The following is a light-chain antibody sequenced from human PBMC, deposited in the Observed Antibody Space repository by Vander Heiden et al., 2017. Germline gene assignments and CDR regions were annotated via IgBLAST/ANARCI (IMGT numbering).Light chain of an antibody. CDR1: SGNIASSY. CDR3: KSSEGSNRV. J-gene: IGLJ3*02. V-gene: IGLV6-57*01. CDR2: EDN. Sequence: PRSSGNIASSYVQWYQQRPGSSPATVIFEDNQRPSGVPDRFSGSIDSSSNSASLIISGLKTEDEADYYCKSSEGSNRVFGGGTRVTVL.